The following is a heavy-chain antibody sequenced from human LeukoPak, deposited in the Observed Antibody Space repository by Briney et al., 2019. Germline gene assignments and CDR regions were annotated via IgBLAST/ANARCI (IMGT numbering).Heavy chain of an antibody. CDR2: ISAYNGNT. Sequence: ASVKVSCKASGYTFTSYGISWVRQAPGQGLEWMGWISAYNGNTNYAQKLQGRVTMTTDTSTSTAYMELRSLRSDDTAVYYCARDRSTYYDFWSGYYTFWFDPWGQGTLVTVSS. V-gene: IGHV1-18*01. CDR1: GYTFTSYG. CDR3: ARDRSTYYDFWSGYYTFWFDP. D-gene: IGHD3-3*01. J-gene: IGHJ5*02.